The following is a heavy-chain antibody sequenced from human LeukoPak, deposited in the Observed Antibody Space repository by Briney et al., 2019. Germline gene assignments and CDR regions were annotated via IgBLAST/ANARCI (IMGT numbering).Heavy chain of an antibody. Sequence: SETLSLTCTVSGYSISSGYYWGWIRQPPGKGLEWIRTIYHSGCTYYNPSLKSRVTTSVDTSKNQFSLKLTSVTAADTAVYYCARVRGYCSSTICYRYYVDYWGQGTLVTVSS. CDR3: ARVRGYCSSTICYRYYVDY. CDR2: IYHSGCT. V-gene: IGHV4-38-2*02. CDR1: GYSISSGYY. J-gene: IGHJ4*02. D-gene: IGHD2-2*01.